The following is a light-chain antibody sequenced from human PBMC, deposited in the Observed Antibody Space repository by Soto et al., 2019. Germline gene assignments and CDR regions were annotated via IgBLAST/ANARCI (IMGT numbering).Light chain of an antibody. V-gene: IGKV1-39*01. CDR3: QQSYSTPIT. CDR1: QSISSY. J-gene: IGKJ5*01. CDR2: AAS. Sequence: DIQITPSPTSPSASVGDRVTITFRASQSISSYLNWYQQKPGKAPKLLIYAASSLQSGVPSRFSGSGSGTDFTLTISSLQPEDFATYYCQQSYSTPITFGQGTRLEIK.